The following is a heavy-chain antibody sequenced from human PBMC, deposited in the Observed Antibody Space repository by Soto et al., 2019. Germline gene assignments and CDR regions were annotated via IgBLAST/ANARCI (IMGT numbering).Heavy chain of an antibody. CDR1: GYSFTSYG. Sequence: ASVKVSCKASGYSFTSYGINWVRQAPGQGLEWMGWISAKHGNTHYAQKLQGRVTMTTDTSTSTAYMELRSLRSNDTAVYYCAMVDVYVTPSPQDVWGQGTTVTVSS. CDR2: ISAKHGNT. D-gene: IGHD3-16*01. J-gene: IGHJ6*02. CDR3: AMVDVYVTPSPQDV. V-gene: IGHV1-18*01.